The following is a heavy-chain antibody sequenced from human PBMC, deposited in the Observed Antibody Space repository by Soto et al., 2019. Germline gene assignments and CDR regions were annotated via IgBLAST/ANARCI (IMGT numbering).Heavy chain of an antibody. Sequence: EVQLVESGGGLVQPGGSLRLSCVASGFSFISSNMKWVRQAPGKGLQWVSYISSSATTIYYADSVKGRFTVSRDNAKNSLYLQMNSLRDEDTAVYYCARGALTDWPYWGQGTLVTVSS. J-gene: IGHJ4*02. CDR2: ISSSATTI. V-gene: IGHV3-48*02. D-gene: IGHD2-21*01. CDR3: ARGALTDWPY. CDR1: GFSFISSN.